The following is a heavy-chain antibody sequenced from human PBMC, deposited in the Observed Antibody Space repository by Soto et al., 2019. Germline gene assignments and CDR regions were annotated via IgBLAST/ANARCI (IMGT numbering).Heavy chain of an antibody. V-gene: IGHV4-34*01. J-gene: IGHJ4*02. CDR1: GGSFSGYY. Sequence: QGQLQQWGAGLLKPSETLSLTCAVYGGSFSGYYWSGIRQPPGKGLEWNGEINHSGSTNYNPALKRRVTISVYASKIQFSLKLSSVTAADTAVYYCARVDVGTRIALAYCCGDCYWLLDYWCQGTLVTVSS. CDR2: INHSGST. CDR3: ARVDVGTRIALAYCCGDCYWLLDY. D-gene: IGHD2-21*02.